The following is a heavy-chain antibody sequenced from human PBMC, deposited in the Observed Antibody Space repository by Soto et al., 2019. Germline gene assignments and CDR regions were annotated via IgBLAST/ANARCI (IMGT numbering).Heavy chain of an antibody. V-gene: IGHV3-74*01. CDR1: GFTFSSYW. CDR3: ARGVPAGTVYYYDMDV. J-gene: IGHJ6*03. D-gene: IGHD6-19*01. Sequence: GGSLRLSCAASGFTFSSYWMHWVRQAPGKGLVWVSRINSDGSSTSYADSVKGRFTISRDNAKNTLYLQMNSLRAEDTAVYYCARGVPAGTVYYYDMDVWGKGTTVTVSS. CDR2: INSDGSST.